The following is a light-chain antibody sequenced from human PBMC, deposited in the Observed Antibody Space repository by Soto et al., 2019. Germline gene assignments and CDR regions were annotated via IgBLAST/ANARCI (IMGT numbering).Light chain of an antibody. Sequence: EIVLTQSPATLSLSPGERATLSCRASQSVSSYLAWYQQKPGQAPRLLIYDASNRATGIPGRFSGSGSGTDFTLTISSLQPEDFATFYCQQAYTFPRTFGQGTKVEIQ. CDR3: QQAYTFPRT. V-gene: IGKV3-11*01. CDR1: QSVSSY. J-gene: IGKJ1*01. CDR2: DAS.